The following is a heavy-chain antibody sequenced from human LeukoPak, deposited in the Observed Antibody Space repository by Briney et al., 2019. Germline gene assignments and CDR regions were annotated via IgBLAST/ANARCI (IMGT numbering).Heavy chain of an antibody. CDR1: GFTFSSYA. CDR3: ARDHHCGGDCYSYYFDY. V-gene: IGHV3-30-3*01. D-gene: IGHD2-21*02. J-gene: IGHJ4*02. CDR2: ISYDGSNK. Sequence: GGSLRLSCAASGFTFSSYAMHWVRQAPGKGLEWVAVISYDGSNKYYADSVKGRFTISRDNSKNTLYLQMNSLRAEDTAVYYCARDHHCGGDCYSYYFDYWGQGTLVTVSS.